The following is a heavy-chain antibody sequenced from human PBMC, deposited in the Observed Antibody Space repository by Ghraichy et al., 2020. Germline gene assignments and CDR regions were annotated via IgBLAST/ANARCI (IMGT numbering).Heavy chain of an antibody. D-gene: IGHD3-3*01. V-gene: IGHV3-73*01. Sequence: GGSLRLSCAASGFTFSGSAMHWVRQASGKGLEWVGRIRSKANSYATAYAASVKGRFTISRDDSKNTAYLQMNSLKTEDTAVYYCTRITIFGVVAHWGQGTLVTVSS. CDR2: IRSKANSYAT. CDR3: TRITIFGVVAH. J-gene: IGHJ4*02. CDR1: GFTFSGSA.